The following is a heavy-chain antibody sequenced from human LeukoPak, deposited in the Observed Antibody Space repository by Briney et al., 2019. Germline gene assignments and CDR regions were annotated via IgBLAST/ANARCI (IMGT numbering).Heavy chain of an antibody. Sequence: SGPTLVKPTQTLTLTCTFSGFSLNTRGVGVAWIRQPPGKALEWLALIYWDNDDRYSPSLKSRLTISKDASKHQVVLTMTNMDPVDTATYFCARTPLVITAKGFFDYWGQGTLVTVSS. CDR1: GFSLNTRGVG. J-gene: IGHJ4*02. CDR2: IYWDNDD. V-gene: IGHV2-5*02. D-gene: IGHD4/OR15-4a*01. CDR3: ARTPLVITAKGFFDY.